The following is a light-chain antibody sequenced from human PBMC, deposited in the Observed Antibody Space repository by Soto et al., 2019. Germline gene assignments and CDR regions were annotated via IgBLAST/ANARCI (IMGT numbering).Light chain of an antibody. Sequence: QPVLTQPPSASETPGQRVTISCSGSTSNIGSDTVNWYQQLPGTAPKLLIYRNTQRPSGVPDRFSGSKSGASASLAICGLQSEDEADYYCASWDDSLDVVVFGGGTKLTVL. CDR3: ASWDDSLDVVV. CDR1: TSNIGSDT. J-gene: IGLJ2*01. CDR2: RNT. V-gene: IGLV1-44*01.